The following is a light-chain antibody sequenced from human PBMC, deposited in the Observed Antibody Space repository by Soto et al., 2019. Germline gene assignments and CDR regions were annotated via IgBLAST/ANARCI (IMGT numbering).Light chain of an antibody. CDR2: WAS. CDR1: QSVLYSSNNKNY. J-gene: IGKJ3*01. CDR3: QQYYSTRDWV. V-gene: IGKV4-1*01. Sequence: DIVMTQSPDSLAVSLGERATINCKSSQSVLYSSNNKNYLAWYQQKPGQPPKLLIYWASTRESGVPDRCSGSGSGTDFTLTISSLQAEDVAVYYCQQYYSTRDWVFGPGTKVDIK.